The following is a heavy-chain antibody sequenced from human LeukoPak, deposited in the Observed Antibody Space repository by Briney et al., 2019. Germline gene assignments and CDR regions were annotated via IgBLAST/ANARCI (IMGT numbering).Heavy chain of an antibody. J-gene: IGHJ4*02. V-gene: IGHV3-11*04. D-gene: IGHD3-22*01. Sequence: GGSLRLSCAASGFTFSDYYMSWIRQAPGKGLEWVSYISSSSSTIYYADSVKGRFTISRDNAKNSLYLQMNSLRAEDTAVYYCASTSPYYYDSSGYYFPPRFDYWGQGTLVTVSS. CDR3: ASTSPYYYDSSGYYFPPRFDY. CDR2: ISSSSSTI. CDR1: GFTFSDYY.